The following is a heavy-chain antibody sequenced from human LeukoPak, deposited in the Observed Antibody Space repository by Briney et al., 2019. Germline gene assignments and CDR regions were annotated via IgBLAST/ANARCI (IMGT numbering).Heavy chain of an antibody. CDR1: GGTFSGYF. CDR3: VREFGVIRHGAPSNGMDV. CDR2: INHSGST. V-gene: IGHV4-34*01. J-gene: IGHJ6*02. D-gene: IGHD2-8*01. Sequence: SETLSLTCAVYGGTFSGYFWTWIRQPPGKGLEWIAEINHSGSTNYNPSLRSRFTVSVDTSKNQFSLKLTSVTAADTGVYYCVREFGVIRHGAPSNGMDVWGQGTTVTVSS.